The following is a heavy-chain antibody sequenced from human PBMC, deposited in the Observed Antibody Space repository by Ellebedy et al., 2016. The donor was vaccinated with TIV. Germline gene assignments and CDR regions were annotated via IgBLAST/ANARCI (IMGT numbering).Heavy chain of an antibody. CDR3: ARDNSGYDPLGYSSSWAYYGMDV. J-gene: IGHJ6*02. V-gene: IGHV3-21*01. CDR1: GFTFSSYS. D-gene: IGHD6-13*01. Sequence: GESLKISXAASGFTFSSYSMNWVRQAPGKGLEWVSSISSSSSYIYYADSVKGRFTISRDNAKNSLYLQMNSLRAEDTAVYYCARDNSGYDPLGYSSSWAYYGMDVWGQGTTVTVSS. CDR2: ISSSSSYI.